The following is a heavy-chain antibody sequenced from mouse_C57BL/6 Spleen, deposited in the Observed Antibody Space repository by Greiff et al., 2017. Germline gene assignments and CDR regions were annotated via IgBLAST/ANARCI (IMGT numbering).Heavy chain of an antibody. CDR2: INPNYGTT. CDR1: GYSFTDYN. V-gene: IGHV1-39*01. Sequence: VQLQQSGPELVKPGASVKISCKASGYSFTDYNMNWVKQSNGKSLEWIGVINPNYGTTSYNQKFKGKATLTVAQSSSTAYMKLNSLTSDDSAVDYCASQDIYYYGSSLDYWGQGTTLTVSS. J-gene: IGHJ2*01. CDR3: ASQDIYYYGSSLDY. D-gene: IGHD1-1*01.